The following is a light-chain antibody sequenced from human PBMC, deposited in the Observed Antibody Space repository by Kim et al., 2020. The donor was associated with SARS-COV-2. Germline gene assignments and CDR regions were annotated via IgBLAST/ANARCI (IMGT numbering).Light chain of an antibody. CDR2: RSN. CDR3: SAWDSSLNAVV. Sequence: QAGLTQPPSVSKGLRQTATLTCTGNSNNVGNQGASWLQHHQGHPPKVLSYRSNNRPSGISERLSASRSGNTASLTITGLQPEDEADYYCSAWDSSLNAVVFGGGTQLTV. V-gene: IGLV10-54*01. J-gene: IGLJ2*01. CDR1: SNNVGNQG.